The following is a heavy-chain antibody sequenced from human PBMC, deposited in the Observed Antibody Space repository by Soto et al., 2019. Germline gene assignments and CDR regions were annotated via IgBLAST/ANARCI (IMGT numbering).Heavy chain of an antibody. CDR3: ARHLSGYGYLYFEY. J-gene: IGHJ4*02. D-gene: IGHD5-18*01. CDR2: GYHGWNT. CDR1: GGSISINSYY. Sequence: QLHLQESGPGLVKPSETQSLTCTVSGGSISINSYYWAGIRQPPGKGLEWIVSGYHGWNTYYNPSRKSGVSLSVYMFTNQFSLKLNSVTAADPALYYYARHLSGYGYLYFEYWGQGILVTVSA. V-gene: IGHV4-39*01.